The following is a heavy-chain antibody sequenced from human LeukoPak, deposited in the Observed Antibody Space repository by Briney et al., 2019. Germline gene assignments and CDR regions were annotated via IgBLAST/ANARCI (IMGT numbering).Heavy chain of an antibody. CDR2: IYYSGST. J-gene: IGHJ4*02. Sequence: SETLSLTCTVSGGSISSYYWSWIRQPPGKGLEWIGYIYYSGSTNYNPSLKSRVTISVDTSKNQFSLKLSSVTAADTAVYYCARGSVVIATYFDYWDQGTLVTVSS. CDR3: ARGSVVIATYFDY. CDR1: GGSISSYY. V-gene: IGHV4-59*01. D-gene: IGHD2-21*01.